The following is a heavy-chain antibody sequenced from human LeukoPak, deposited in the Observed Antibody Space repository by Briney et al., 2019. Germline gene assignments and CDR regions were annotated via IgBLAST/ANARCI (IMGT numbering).Heavy chain of an antibody. CDR3: AKEVRESAWFYFDY. CDR2: IYSGGGT. Sequence: GGSLRLSCAASAFTVSSNHMSWVRQAPGKGLEWVSLIYSGGGTYYADSVKGRFTISRDNSRNTLYLQMNSLRAEDTAVYYCAKEVRESAWFYFDYWGQGTLATVSS. J-gene: IGHJ4*02. V-gene: IGHV3-66*01. D-gene: IGHD3-10*01. CDR1: AFTVSSNH.